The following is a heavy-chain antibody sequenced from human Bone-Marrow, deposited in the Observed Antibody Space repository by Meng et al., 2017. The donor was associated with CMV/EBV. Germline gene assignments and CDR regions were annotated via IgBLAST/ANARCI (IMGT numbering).Heavy chain of an antibody. D-gene: IGHD6-13*01. CDR3: ARGLRAAAKHYYYGMDV. CDR2: INWNGGST. Sequence: GESLKISCAASGFTFDDYGMSWVRQAPGKGLEWVSGINWNGGSTSYAGSVKGRFTISRDNAKNSLYLQMNSLRAEDTALYYCARGLRAAAKHYYYGMDVWGQGTKVTVSS. CDR1: GFTFDDYG. V-gene: IGHV3-20*04. J-gene: IGHJ6*02.